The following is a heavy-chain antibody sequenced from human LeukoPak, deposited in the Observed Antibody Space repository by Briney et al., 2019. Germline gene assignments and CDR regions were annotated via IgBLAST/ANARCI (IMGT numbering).Heavy chain of an antibody. Sequence: SETLSLTCAVYGGSFSRYYWSWIRQPPGKGLEWIGEINHSGSTNYNPSLKSRVTISVDTSKNQFSLKLSSVTAADTAVYYCARGRVGYCSSTSCYDYPGYWGQGTLVTVSS. CDR1: GGSFSRYY. CDR3: ARGRVGYCSSTSCYDYPGY. J-gene: IGHJ4*02. CDR2: INHSGST. V-gene: IGHV4-34*01. D-gene: IGHD2-2*01.